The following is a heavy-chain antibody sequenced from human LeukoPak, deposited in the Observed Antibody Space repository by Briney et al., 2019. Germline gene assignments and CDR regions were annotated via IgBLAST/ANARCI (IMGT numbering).Heavy chain of an antibody. V-gene: IGHV1-3*01. CDR2: INAGNGNT. D-gene: IGHD3-3*01. CDR1: GYTFTSYA. J-gene: IGHJ4*02. Sequence: ASVKVSCKVSGYTFTSYAMHWVRQAPGQRLEWMGWINAGNGNTKYSQKFQGRVTITRDTSASTAYMELSSLRSEDTAVYYCAREVRDFWSGYYGYWGQGTLVTVSS. CDR3: AREVRDFWSGYYGY.